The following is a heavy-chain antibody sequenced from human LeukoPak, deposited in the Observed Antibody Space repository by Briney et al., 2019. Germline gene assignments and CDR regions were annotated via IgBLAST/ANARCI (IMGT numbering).Heavy chain of an antibody. V-gene: IGHV1-69*04. J-gene: IGHJ4*02. CDR3: ASGGDGYRD. CDR2: TIPILGIA. D-gene: IGHD3-16*01. Sequence: GASVKVSCKASGGTFSSYAISWVRQAPGQGLEWMGRTIPILGIANYAQKFQGRVTITADKSTSTAYMELSSLRSEDTAVYYCASGGDGYRDWGQGTLVTVSS. CDR1: GGTFSSYA.